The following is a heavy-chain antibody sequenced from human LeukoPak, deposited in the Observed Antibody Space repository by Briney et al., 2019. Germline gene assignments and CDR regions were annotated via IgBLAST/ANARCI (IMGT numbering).Heavy chain of an antibody. Sequence: GGSLRLSCAASGFTLSSYAMSWVRQAPGKGLEWVANIKQDGSEKYYVDSVKGRFTISRDNAKNSLYLQMNSLRAEDTAVYYCAARGSYYYFDYWGQGTLVTVSS. J-gene: IGHJ4*02. CDR3: AARGSYYYFDY. CDR2: IKQDGSEK. CDR1: GFTLSSYA. D-gene: IGHD1-26*01. V-gene: IGHV3-7*01.